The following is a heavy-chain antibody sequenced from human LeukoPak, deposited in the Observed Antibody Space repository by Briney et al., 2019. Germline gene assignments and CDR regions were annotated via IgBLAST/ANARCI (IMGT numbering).Heavy chain of an antibody. D-gene: IGHD2-2*01. CDR3: ARTRYCSSASCSAGFDT. CDR2: LSGGGGST. J-gene: IGHJ5*02. CDR1: GLTLSSYA. Sequence: PGGSLRLSRAASGLTLSSYAMRWVRQAPRKGLDWVSGLSGGGGSTQYADSAKGRFTLSRDNAKNTRYREKNGSRAQSTAIYIFARTRYCSSASCSAGFDTCGEGTLVTVSS. V-gene: IGHV3-23*01.